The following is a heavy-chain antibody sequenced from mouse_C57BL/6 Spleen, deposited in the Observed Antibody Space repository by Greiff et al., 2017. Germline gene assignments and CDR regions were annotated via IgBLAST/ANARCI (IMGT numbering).Heavy chain of an antibody. D-gene: IGHD1-1*01. CDR2: IDPETGGT. J-gene: IGHJ3*01. Sequence: QVQLKQSGAELVRPGASVTLSCKASGYTFTDYEMHWVKQTPVHGLEWIGAIDPETGGTAYNQKFKGKAILTADKSSSTAYMELRSLTSEDSAVYYCTRIYYYGRGFAYWGQGTLVTVSA. CDR1: GYTFTDYE. V-gene: IGHV1-15*01. CDR3: TRIYYYGRGFAY.